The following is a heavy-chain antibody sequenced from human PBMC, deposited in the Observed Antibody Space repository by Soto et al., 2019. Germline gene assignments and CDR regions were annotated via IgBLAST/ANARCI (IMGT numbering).Heavy chain of an antibody. CDR1: GYSFSNYG. CDR3: GRERQWEPVPY. V-gene: IGHV1-18*01. J-gene: IGHJ4*02. Sequence: VQLVQSGGEVKQPGASVKVSCRASGYSFSNYGITWVRQAPGQGLEWMGWISGYNSNTNYAQKFEGRVRMTKDTTRSTAYLEVRSLRFDDTAVYYCGRERQWEPVPYWGQGTPVTLSS. CDR2: ISGYNSNT. D-gene: IGHD1-26*01.